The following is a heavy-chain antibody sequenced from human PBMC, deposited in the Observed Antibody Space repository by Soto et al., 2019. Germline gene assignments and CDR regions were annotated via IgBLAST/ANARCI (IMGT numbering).Heavy chain of an antibody. Sequence: EVQLVESGGGLVQPGGSLRLSCAASGFTFSSYSMNWVRQAPGKGLEWVSYISSSSSTIYYADSVKGRFTISRDNAKNTLYLQMNSLRDEYTAVYYCARDHYGDYYYYYGMDVWGQGTTVTVS. CDR3: ARDHYGDYYYYYGMDV. J-gene: IGHJ6*02. V-gene: IGHV3-48*02. D-gene: IGHD4-17*01. CDR2: ISSSSSTI. CDR1: GFTFSSYS.